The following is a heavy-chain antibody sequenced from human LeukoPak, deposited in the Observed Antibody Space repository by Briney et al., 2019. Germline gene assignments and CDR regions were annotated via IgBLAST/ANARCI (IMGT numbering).Heavy chain of an antibody. CDR3: ARDLTRSIAD. V-gene: IGHV3-48*01. D-gene: IGHD6-6*01. CDR2: ISSSSSTI. Sequence: GGSLRLSCAASGFTFSSYSMKWVRQAPGKGGEWVSYISSSSSTIYYAYSVKGRFTISRDNAKNSLYLQMNSLRAEDTAVYYCARDLTRSIADWGQGTLVTVSS. J-gene: IGHJ4*02. CDR1: GFTFSSYS.